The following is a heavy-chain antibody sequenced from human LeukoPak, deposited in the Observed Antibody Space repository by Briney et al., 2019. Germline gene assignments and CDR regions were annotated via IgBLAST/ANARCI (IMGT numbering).Heavy chain of an antibody. CDR1: GGSISSYY. CDR3: ATPAPHYYGSGSYSS. D-gene: IGHD3-10*01. J-gene: IGHJ5*02. V-gene: IGHV4-59*01. Sequence: SETLSLTCTISGGSISSYYWSWIRQPPGKGLKWIGYIYYSGSTNYNPSLKSRVTISVDTSKNQFSLKVSSLTAADTAVYYCATPAPHYYGSGSYSSWGQGTLVTVSS. CDR2: IYYSGST.